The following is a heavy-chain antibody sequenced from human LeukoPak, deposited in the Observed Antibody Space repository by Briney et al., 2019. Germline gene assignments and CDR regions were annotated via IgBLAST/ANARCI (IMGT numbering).Heavy chain of an antibody. D-gene: IGHD6-6*01. V-gene: IGHV3-30-3*01. CDR2: ISYDGSNK. CDR3: AKAQSYSSSSFDY. Sequence: GGSLRLSCAASGFTFNIYPLHWVRQAPGKGLEWVAVISYDGSNKYYADSVKGRFTISRDNSKNTLYLQMNSLRAEDTAVYYCAKAQSYSSSSFDYWGQGTLVTVSS. CDR1: GFTFNIYP. J-gene: IGHJ4*02.